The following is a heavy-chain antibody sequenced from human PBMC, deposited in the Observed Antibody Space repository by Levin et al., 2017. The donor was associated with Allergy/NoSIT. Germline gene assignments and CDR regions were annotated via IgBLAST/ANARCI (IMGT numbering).Heavy chain of an antibody. CDR3: ASHWWFDY. D-gene: IGHD2-8*02. J-gene: IGHJ4*02. Sequence: GESLKISCAASGFTVSSNYMSWVRQAPGKGLEWVSVIYSGGSTYYADSVKGRFTISRDNSKNTLYLQMNSLRAEDTAVYYCASHWWFDYWGQGTLVTVSS. CDR1: GFTVSSNY. V-gene: IGHV3-53*01. CDR2: IYSGGST.